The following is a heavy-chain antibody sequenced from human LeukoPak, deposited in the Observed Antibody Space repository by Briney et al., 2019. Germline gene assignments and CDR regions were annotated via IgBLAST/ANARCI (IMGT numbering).Heavy chain of an antibody. CDR3: ATRWELLRSDAFDI. CDR2: FDPEDGET. J-gene: IGHJ3*02. D-gene: IGHD1-26*01. V-gene: IGHV1-24*01. CDR1: GYTLTELS. Sequence: ASVKVSCKVSGYTLTELSMHWVRQAPGKGLEWMGGFDPEDGETIYAQRFQGRVTMTEDTSTDTAYMELSSLRSEDTAVYYCATRWELLRSDAFDIWGQGTMVTVSS.